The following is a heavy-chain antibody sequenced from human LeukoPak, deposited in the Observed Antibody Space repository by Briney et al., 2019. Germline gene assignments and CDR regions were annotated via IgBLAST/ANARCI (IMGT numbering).Heavy chain of an antibody. CDR3: AKTPSSGYYFDQ. V-gene: IGHV3-23*01. Sequence: GGSLRLSCAASRFIFSSYAMNWVRQAPGKGLEWVSSISGSGGSTYYADSVKGRFTFSRDSSKNTLYLQMNSLRAEDTAVYYCAKTPSSGYYFDQWGQGTLVTVSS. D-gene: IGHD5-12*01. CDR2: ISGSGGST. J-gene: IGHJ4*02. CDR1: RFIFSSYA.